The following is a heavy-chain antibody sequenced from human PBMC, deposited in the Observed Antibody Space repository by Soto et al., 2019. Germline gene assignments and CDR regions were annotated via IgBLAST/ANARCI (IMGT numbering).Heavy chain of an antibody. V-gene: IGHV4-31*03. J-gene: IGHJ4*02. D-gene: IGHD3-10*01. Sequence: QVQLQESGPGLVKPSQTLSLTCTVSGGSISSGGHYWSWIRQHPGKGLEWIGYIYYSGSTYYNPSLKSRVTISVDTSKNQFSLKLSSVTAADTAVYYCAREVRVTMVRGVIDYWGQGTLVTVSS. CDR2: IYYSGST. CDR3: AREVRVTMVRGVIDY. CDR1: GGSISSGGHY.